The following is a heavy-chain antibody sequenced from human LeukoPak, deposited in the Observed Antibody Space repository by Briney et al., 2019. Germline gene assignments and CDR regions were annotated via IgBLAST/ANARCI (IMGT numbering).Heavy chain of an antibody. D-gene: IGHD6-6*01. CDR1: GFTVSSNY. J-gene: IGHJ5*02. V-gene: IGHV3-53*01. Sequence: GGSLRLSCAASGFTVSSNYMSWVRQAPGKGLEWVSVIYSGGTTYYADSVKGRFTISRDNSKNTLYLQMNSLRVEDTAIYYSARAQQLARNWFDPWGQGTLVTVSS. CDR2: IYSGGTT. CDR3: ARAQQLARNWFDP.